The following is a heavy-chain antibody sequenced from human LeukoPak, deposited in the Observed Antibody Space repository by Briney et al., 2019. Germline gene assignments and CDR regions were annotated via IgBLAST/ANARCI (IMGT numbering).Heavy chain of an antibody. CDR2: INPNSGGT. D-gene: IGHD6-25*01. CDR1: GYTFTGYY. V-gene: IGHV1-2*02. J-gene: IGHJ6*03. CDR3: ARVVSETQDYYYYMDV. Sequence: EASVKVSCKASGYTFTGYYMHWVRQAPGQGLEWMGWINPNSGGTNYAQKFQGRVTMTRDTSISTAYMELSRLRSDDTAVYYCARVVSETQDYYYYMDVWGKGTTVTVSS.